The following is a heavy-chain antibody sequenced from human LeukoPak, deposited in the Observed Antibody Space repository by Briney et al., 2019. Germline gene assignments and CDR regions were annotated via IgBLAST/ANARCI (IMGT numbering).Heavy chain of an antibody. CDR1: GFTFSSYS. V-gene: IGHV3-30*04. Sequence: GGSLRLSCAASGFTFSSYSRHWVRQAPGKGLEWVAVITYDGSNKYYADSVKGRFTISRDNSKKTLYLQMNSLRAEDTAVYYCARDRMVRGVILHDYWGQGTLVNVSS. CDR2: ITYDGSNK. J-gene: IGHJ4*02. CDR3: ARDRMVRGVILHDY. D-gene: IGHD3-10*01.